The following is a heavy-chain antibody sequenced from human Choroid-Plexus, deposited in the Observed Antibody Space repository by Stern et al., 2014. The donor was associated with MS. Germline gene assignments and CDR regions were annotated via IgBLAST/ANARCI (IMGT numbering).Heavy chain of an antibody. CDR1: GYIFTGYY. V-gene: IGHV1-2*02. D-gene: IGHD3-3*01. CDR3: ARDQRVITSFGVVTDYYYLGMDV. CDR2: INPNNGGT. Sequence: VQLVQSGAEVKKPGASVKVSCKTSGYIFTGYYIHWVRQAPGQGLEWMGWINPNNGGTKYAQNVQGRVTMSRDTSISTAYVELSSLTSDDTAVYYCARDQRVITSFGVVTDYYYLGMDVWGQGTTVTVSS. J-gene: IGHJ6*02.